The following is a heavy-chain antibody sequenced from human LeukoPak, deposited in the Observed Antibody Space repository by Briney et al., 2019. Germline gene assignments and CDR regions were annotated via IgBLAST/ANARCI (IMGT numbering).Heavy chain of an antibody. J-gene: IGHJ4*02. CDR3: ARDLRVRDYYDSSGYYDY. CDR2: IYTSGST. V-gene: IGHV4-61*02. Sequence: SETLSLTCTVSGGSISSGSYYWSWIRQPAGKGLEWIGRIYTSGSTNYNPSLKSRVTISVDTSKNQFSLKLSSVTAADTAVYYCARDLRVRDYYDSSGYYDYWGQGTLVTVSS. D-gene: IGHD3-22*01. CDR1: GGSISSGSYY.